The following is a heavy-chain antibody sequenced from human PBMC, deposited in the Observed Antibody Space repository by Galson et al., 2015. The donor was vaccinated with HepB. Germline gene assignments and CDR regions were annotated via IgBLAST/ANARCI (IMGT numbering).Heavy chain of an antibody. CDR2: ISYDGSNK. CDR3: ARDRTIFGVVINPLGY. Sequence: SLRLSCAASGFTFSSYAMHWVRQAPGKGLEWVAVISYDGSNKYYADSVKGRFTISRDNSKNTLYLQMNSLRAEDTAVYYCARDRTIFGVVINPLGYWGQGTLVTVSS. CDR1: GFTFSSYA. V-gene: IGHV3-30-3*01. J-gene: IGHJ4*02. D-gene: IGHD3-3*01.